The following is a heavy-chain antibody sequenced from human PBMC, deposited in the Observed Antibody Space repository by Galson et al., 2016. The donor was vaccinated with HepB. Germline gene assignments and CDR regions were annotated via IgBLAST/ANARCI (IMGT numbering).Heavy chain of an antibody. CDR2: IYGGGTT. J-gene: IGHJ4*02. CDR3: VRGVYGDHGWFDY. CDR1: GFTVSNIY. D-gene: IGHD4-17*01. Sequence: SLRLSCAASGFTVSNIYMTWVRQAPGKGLEYVSVIYGGGTTYYADSVKGRFTISRDNSQNSLFLQMNTLRAEDTAVYFCVRGVYGDHGWFDYWGQGTLVTVSS. V-gene: IGHV3-66*02.